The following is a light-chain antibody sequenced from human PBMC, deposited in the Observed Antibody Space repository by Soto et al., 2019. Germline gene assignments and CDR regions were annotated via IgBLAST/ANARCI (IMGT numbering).Light chain of an antibody. CDR3: QQYNNWPPART. CDR2: GAS. V-gene: IGKV3-15*01. Sequence: EIAMTHSPATLSVSPGERATLSCRASKSVSSNFASYQQKPGQAPRLLIYGASTRATGIPARFSGSGSGTEFTLTISSLQSEDFAVYYCQQYNNWPPARTFGQGTKVDIK. CDR1: KSVSSN. J-gene: IGKJ1*01.